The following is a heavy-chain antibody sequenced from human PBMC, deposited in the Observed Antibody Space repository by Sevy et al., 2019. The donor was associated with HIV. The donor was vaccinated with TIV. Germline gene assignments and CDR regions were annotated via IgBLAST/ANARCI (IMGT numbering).Heavy chain of an antibody. D-gene: IGHD4-17*01. Sequence: SETLSLTCAVSGVSISRGAYSWNWIRQPPGKGLEWIGYIYHTGNTYYNPSLKSRITISLDRSKNQFSLRLSSVTAADTAVYFCARDGGTMTTPGSFDIWGQGTMVTVSS. J-gene: IGHJ3*02. CDR1: GVSISRGAYS. CDR2: IYHTGNT. V-gene: IGHV4-30-2*01. CDR3: ARDGGTMTTPGSFDI.